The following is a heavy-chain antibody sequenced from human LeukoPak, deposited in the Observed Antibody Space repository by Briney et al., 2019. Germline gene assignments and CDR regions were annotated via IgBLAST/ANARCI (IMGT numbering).Heavy chain of an antibody. Sequence: SETLSLTCTVSGGSISTDYWSWIRQPAGKGLEWIGCIYSSGSTNYNPSLKSRVTMSVDTSKSQFSLKLSSVTAADTAVYYCARGMITSGGLHYWGQGTLVTVSS. V-gene: IGHV4-4*07. CDR3: ARGMITSGGLHY. CDR2: IYSSGST. D-gene: IGHD3-22*01. J-gene: IGHJ4*02. CDR1: GGSISTDY.